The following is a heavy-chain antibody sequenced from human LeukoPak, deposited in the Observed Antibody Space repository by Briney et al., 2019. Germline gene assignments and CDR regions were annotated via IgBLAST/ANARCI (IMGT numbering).Heavy chain of an antibody. J-gene: IGHJ4*02. CDR1: GFTFSSYS. CDR3: ARDWNYGGTIDY. V-gene: IGHV3-21*01. D-gene: IGHD4-23*01. CDR2: ISSGTSYI. Sequence: GGSLRLSCAASGFTFSSYSMNWVRQAPGKGLEWVSSISSGTSYIYYADSVKGRFTISRDNAKNSLYLQMNSLRAEDTAVYYCARDWNYGGTIDYWGQGILVTVSS.